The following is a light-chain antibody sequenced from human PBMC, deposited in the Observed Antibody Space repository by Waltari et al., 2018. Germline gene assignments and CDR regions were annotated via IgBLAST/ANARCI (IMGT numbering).Light chain of an antibody. CDR3: QQRYSWPRT. V-gene: IGKV3-11*01. CDR1: QNINTD. CDR2: DAY. J-gene: IGKJ1*01. Sequence: EVLLTQSPATLSLSTGDSATLLCRASQNINTDLGWYQQKPGQAPRLLISDAYNRAAGTPVRFSGRGSGTDFTLTISSLEPEDFALYYCQQRYSWPRTFGQGTKVEIK.